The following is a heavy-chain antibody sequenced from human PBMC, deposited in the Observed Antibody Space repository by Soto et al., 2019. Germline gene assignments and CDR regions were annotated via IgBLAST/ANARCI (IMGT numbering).Heavy chain of an antibody. J-gene: IGHJ3*02. CDR3: ARSLRGILDAFDI. Sequence: XLXLSCAASVFTFXSYSMNSVRQALWKGLEWVSAISSSNNNIYYADSVKCRFTISRDNSKNSLYLQTNTLRAEDTAVYYCARSLRGILDAFDIWGQGPMVTV. CDR1: VFTFXSYS. D-gene: IGHD3-9*01. V-gene: IGHV3-21*01. CDR2: ISSSNNNI.